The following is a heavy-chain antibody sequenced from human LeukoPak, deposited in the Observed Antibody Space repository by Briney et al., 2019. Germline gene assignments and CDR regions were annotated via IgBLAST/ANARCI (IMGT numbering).Heavy chain of an antibody. J-gene: IGHJ4*02. CDR1: GGSISSYY. D-gene: IGHD5-24*01. CDR3: ARHSRGRRDGYNYYYFDY. V-gene: IGHV4-59*08. Sequence: PSETLSLTCTVSGGSISSYYWSWIRQPPGKGLEWIGYIYYSGSTNYNSSLKSRVTISVDTSKNQFSLKLSSVTAADTAVYYCARHSRGRRDGYNYYYFDYWGQGTLVTVSS. CDR2: IYYSGST.